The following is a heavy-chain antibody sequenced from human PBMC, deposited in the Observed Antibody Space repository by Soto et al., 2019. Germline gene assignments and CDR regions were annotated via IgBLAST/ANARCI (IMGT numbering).Heavy chain of an antibody. CDR1: GFTFSSYA. D-gene: IGHD3-16*01. CDR3: ARRGGALGY. Sequence: EVQLMESGGGLVQPGGSLRLSCAASGFTFSSYAMSWVRQAPGKGLAWVSVITGSGSTTSYADSVKGRFTISRDNSKNTLYLQMNSLRAEDTAVYYCARRGGALGYWGQGTLVTVSS. J-gene: IGHJ4*02. CDR2: ITGSGSTT. V-gene: IGHV3-23*01.